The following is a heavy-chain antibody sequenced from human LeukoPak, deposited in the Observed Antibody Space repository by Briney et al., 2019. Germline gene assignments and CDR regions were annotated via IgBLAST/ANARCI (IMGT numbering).Heavy chain of an antibody. CDR3: ARVFIVGAPDYFYYYYMDV. J-gene: IGHJ6*03. V-gene: IGHV1-18*01. CDR2: ISAYNGNT. Sequence: ASVKVSCKASGYTFTSYGISWVRQAPGQGLEWMGWISAYNGNTNYAQKLQGRVTMTTDTSTSTAYMELRSLRSDDTAVYYCARVFIVGAPDYFYYYYMDVWGRGTTVTVSS. CDR1: GYTFTSYG. D-gene: IGHD1-26*01.